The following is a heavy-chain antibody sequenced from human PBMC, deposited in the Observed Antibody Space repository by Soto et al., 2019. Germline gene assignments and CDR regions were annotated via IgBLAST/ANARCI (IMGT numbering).Heavy chain of an antibody. D-gene: IGHD2-2*01. J-gene: IGHJ4*02. CDR2: IYYSGST. V-gene: IGHV4-31*03. CDR1: GGSISSGGYY. Sequence: SETLSLTCTVSGGSISSGGYYWSWIRQHPGKGLEWIGYIYYSGSTYYNPSLKSRVTISVDTSKNQFSLKLSSVTAADTAVYYCASSFTVPAAKGYWGQGTLVTVS. CDR3: ASSFTVPAAKGY.